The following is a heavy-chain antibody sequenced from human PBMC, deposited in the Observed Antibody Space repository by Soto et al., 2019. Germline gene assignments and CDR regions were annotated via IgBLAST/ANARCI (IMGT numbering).Heavy chain of an antibody. CDR2: ITSDTNTI. CDR3: ARSVEGHFDY. J-gene: IGHJ4*02. Sequence: EVQLMESGGGLVQPGGSLRLSCAASGFPFSIYSMNWVRQAPGKGLEWFSYITSDTNTINYADSVKGRFTISRDNAKNSLYLQMNSLRDEDTAVYFCARSVEGHFDYWGQGTVVTVSS. D-gene: IGHD6-19*01. CDR1: GFPFSIYS. V-gene: IGHV3-48*02.